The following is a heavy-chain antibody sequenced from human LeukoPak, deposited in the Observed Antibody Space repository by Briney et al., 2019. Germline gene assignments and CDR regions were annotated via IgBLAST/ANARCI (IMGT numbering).Heavy chain of an antibody. J-gene: IGHJ5*02. D-gene: IGHD6-13*01. CDR1: GFTFSSYA. Sequence: GGSLRLSCAAPGFTFSSYAMSWVRQAPGKGLEWVSAISGSGGSTYYADSVKGRYTISRDNSKNTLYLQMNSLRAEDTAVYYCAKRGGSSSWYSNWFDPWGQGTLVTVSS. V-gene: IGHV3-23*01. CDR3: AKRGGSSSWYSNWFDP. CDR2: ISGSGGST.